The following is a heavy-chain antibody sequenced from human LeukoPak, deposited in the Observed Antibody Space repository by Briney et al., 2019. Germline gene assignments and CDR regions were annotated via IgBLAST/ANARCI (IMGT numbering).Heavy chain of an antibody. CDR2: ISSSSSYI. CDR3: ARGLRYSGTPGAFDY. D-gene: IGHD1-26*01. CDR1: GFTFSSYS. J-gene: IGHJ4*02. Sequence: GGSLRLSCAASGFTFSSYSMNWVRQAPGKGLEWVSSISSSSSYIYYADSVKGRFTISRDNAKNSLYLQMNSLRAEDTAVYYCARGLRYSGTPGAFDYWGQGTLVTVSS. V-gene: IGHV3-21*01.